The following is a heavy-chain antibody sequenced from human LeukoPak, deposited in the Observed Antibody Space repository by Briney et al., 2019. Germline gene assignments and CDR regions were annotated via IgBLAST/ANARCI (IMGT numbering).Heavy chain of an antibody. D-gene: IGHD2-8*02. J-gene: IGHJ5*02. CDR1: GYTFTGYY. CDR3: AREVQIVLRRWFDP. V-gene: IGHV1-2*02. Sequence: GASVKVSCKASGYTFTGYYMHWVRQAPGQGLEWMGWINPNSGGTNYAQKFQGRVTMTRDTSISTAYMELSRLRSDDTAVYYCAREVQIVLRRWFDPWGQGTLVTVSS. CDR2: INPNSGGT.